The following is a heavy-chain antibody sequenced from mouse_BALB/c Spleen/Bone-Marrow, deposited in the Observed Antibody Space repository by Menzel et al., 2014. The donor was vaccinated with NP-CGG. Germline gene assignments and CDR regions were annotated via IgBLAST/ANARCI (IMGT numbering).Heavy chain of an antibody. V-gene: IGHV1S81*02. D-gene: IGHD1-1*01. CDR2: INPSNGRA. J-gene: IGHJ1*01. Sequence: VQLQQSGAEVVKPGASVRLSCKTSGYTFTNYWMHWVKQRPGQGLEWIGDINPSNGRATYSEKFKSKATLTVDTSSSTAHMQLSSLTSEDSAVYYCARYYNYYFDVWGAGTTVTVSS. CDR1: GYTFTNYW. CDR3: ARYYNYYFDV.